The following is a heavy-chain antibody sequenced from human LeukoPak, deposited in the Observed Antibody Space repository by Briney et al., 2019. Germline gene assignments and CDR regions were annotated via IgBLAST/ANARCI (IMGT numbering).Heavy chain of an antibody. CDR2: ISSSGSTI. Sequence: PGGSLRLSCAASGFTFSDYYMSWIRQAPGKGLEWVSYISSSGSTIYYTDSVKGRFTISRDNAKNSLYLQMNSLRAEDTAVYYCARAYYDILTGYYGSAPPFYYFDYWGQGTLVTVPS. CDR1: GFTFSDYY. J-gene: IGHJ4*02. V-gene: IGHV3-11*04. CDR3: ARAYYDILTGYYGSAPPFYYFDY. D-gene: IGHD3-9*01.